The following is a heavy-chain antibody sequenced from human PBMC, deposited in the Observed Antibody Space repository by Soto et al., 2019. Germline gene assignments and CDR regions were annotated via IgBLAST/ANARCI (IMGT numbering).Heavy chain of an antibody. V-gene: IGHV3-23*01. CDR1: GFAFSSYA. CDR3: AKDRERVATRPKFDY. J-gene: IGHJ4*02. CDR2: ISGSGGST. Sequence: GGSLRLSCAASGFAFSSYAMSWVRQAPGKGLEWVSAISGSGGSTYYADSVKGRFTISRDNSKNTLYLQMNSLRAEDTAVYYCAKDRERVATRPKFDYWAQGTLVTVSS. D-gene: IGHD2-15*01.